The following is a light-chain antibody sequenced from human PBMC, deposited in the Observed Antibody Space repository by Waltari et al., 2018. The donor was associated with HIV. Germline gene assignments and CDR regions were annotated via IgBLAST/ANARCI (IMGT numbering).Light chain of an antibody. CDR2: RNI. Sequence: QSVLTQTPSASGTPGQRVTISCSGSSPNIGSNYVYWYQQRPGTAPKLLLYRNIQRPSGVPCRFSCAKSCTSASLAIGGLRSEDEADYYCAAWDDSLSGHWVFGGGTKLPVL. J-gene: IGLJ3*02. CDR3: AAWDDSLSGHWV. CDR1: SPNIGSNY. V-gene: IGLV1-47*01.